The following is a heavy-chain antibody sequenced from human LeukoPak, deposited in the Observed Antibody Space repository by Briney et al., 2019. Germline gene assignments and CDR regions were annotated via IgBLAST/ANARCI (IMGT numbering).Heavy chain of an antibody. D-gene: IGHD6-13*01. CDR3: ARDKGLAAAGTGWFDP. CDR2: IYSGGST. V-gene: IGHV3-53*01. CDR1: GFTVSSNY. J-gene: IGHJ5*02. Sequence: TGGSLRLSCAASGFTVSSNYMSWVRQAPGKGLEWVSVIYSGGSTYYADSVKGRFTISRDNSKNTLYLQMNSLRAEDTAVYYCARDKGLAAAGTGWFDPWGQGTLVTVSS.